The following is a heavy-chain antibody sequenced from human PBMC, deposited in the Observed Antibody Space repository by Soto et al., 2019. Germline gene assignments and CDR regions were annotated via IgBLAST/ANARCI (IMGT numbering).Heavy chain of an antibody. J-gene: IGHJ6*02. CDR2: IYIGSST. CDR3: ARDPPATRHGMDV. Sequence: GGSLRLSCAASGFTVRSNYISWVRQAPGKGLEWVSVIYIGSSTYYADSVRGRFTTSRDNSKNTLYLQMKSLRAEDTAVYYCARDPPATRHGMDVWGQGTAVTVSS. CDR1: GFTVRSNY. V-gene: IGHV3-53*01.